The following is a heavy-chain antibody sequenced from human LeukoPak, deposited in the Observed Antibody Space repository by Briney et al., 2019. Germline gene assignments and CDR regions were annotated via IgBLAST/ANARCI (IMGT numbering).Heavy chain of an antibody. CDR3: AKRTQPNFYYYYGMDV. Sequence: GGSLRLSCAASGNYWVHWVRQVPGKGLVWVSHINSDGSWTSYADSVKGRFTISKDNAKNTVYLQMNSVRAEDTAVYYCAKRTQPNFYYYYGMDVWGQGTTVTVSS. CDR2: INSDGSWT. J-gene: IGHJ6*02. V-gene: IGHV3-74*01. D-gene: IGHD4/OR15-4a*01. CDR1: GNYW.